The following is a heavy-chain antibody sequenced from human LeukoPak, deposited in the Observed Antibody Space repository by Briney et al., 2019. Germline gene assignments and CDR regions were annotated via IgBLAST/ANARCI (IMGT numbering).Heavy chain of an antibody. CDR2: ISAYNGNT. Sequence: ASVKVSCKASGYTFTSYVISWVRPAPGQGLEWMGWISAYNGNTNYAQKLQGRVTMNTDTSTSTANIKLRSLRSDDTAVYYCVRANIPSYYDFWSGYQKPYYFDYWGQGTLVTVSS. CDR3: VRANIPSYYDFWSGYQKPYYFDY. J-gene: IGHJ4*02. D-gene: IGHD3-3*01. V-gene: IGHV1-18*01. CDR1: GYTFTSYV.